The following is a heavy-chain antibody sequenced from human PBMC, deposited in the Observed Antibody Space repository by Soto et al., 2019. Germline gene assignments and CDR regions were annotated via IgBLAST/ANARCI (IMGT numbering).Heavy chain of an antibody. CDR3: ARHGSRSYYDILTGYSPRVGNYYYYGMDV. CDR1: GYRFTSYW. V-gene: IGHV5-10-1*01. D-gene: IGHD3-9*01. Sequence: GESLKISCQGSGYRFTSYWISWVRQMPGKGLEWMGRIDPSDSYTNYSPSFQGHVTISADKSISTAYLQWSSLKASDTAMYYCARHGSRSYYDILTGYSPRVGNYYYYGMDVWGQGTTVTVSS. CDR2: IDPSDSYT. J-gene: IGHJ6*02.